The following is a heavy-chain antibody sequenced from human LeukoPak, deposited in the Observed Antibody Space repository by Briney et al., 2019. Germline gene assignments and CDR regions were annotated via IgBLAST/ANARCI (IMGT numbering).Heavy chain of an antibody. CDR2: TYYRSKWYN. CDR3: ARGSYDSSGDYYYYGMDV. Sequence: SQTLSLTCAISGDSVSSNSAAWNWIRQSPSRGLEWLGRTYYRSKWYNDYAVSVKSRITINPDTSKNQFSLQLNSVTPEDTAVYYCARGSYDSSGDYYYYGMDVWSQGTTVTVSS. CDR1: GDSVSSNSAA. D-gene: IGHD3-22*01. J-gene: IGHJ6*02. V-gene: IGHV6-1*01.